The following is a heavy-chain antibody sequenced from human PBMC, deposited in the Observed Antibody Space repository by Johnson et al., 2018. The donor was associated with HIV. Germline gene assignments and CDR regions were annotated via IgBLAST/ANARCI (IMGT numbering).Heavy chain of an antibody. CDR1: GFTVSSNY. D-gene: IGHD3-10*01. Sequence: VQLVESGGGVVQPGKSLRLSCAASGFTVSSNYMSWVRQAPGKGLEWVSGISWNSGSIGYADSVKGRFTISRDNSKNTLYLQMNSLRAEDTAVYYCARGHMVRGVTHAFDIWGQGTMVTVSS. J-gene: IGHJ3*02. CDR3: ARGHMVRGVTHAFDI. V-gene: IGHV3-66*01. CDR2: SWNSGSI.